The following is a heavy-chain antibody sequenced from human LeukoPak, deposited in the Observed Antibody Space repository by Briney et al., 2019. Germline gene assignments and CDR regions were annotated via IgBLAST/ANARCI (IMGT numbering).Heavy chain of an antibody. V-gene: IGHV3-30*04. CDR2: ISYDGSNK. Sequence: GRSLRLSCAASGSTFSSYAMHWVRQAPGKGLEWVAVISYDGSNKYYADSVKGRFTISRDNSKNTLYLQMNSLRAEDTAVYYCARAPIVVVPAAIQGAFDIWGQGTMVTVSS. D-gene: IGHD2-2*01. J-gene: IGHJ3*02. CDR1: GSTFSSYA. CDR3: ARAPIVVVPAAIQGAFDI.